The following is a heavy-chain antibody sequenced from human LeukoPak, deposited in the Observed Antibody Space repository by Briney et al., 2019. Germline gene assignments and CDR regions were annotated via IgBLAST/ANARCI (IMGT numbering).Heavy chain of an antibody. D-gene: IGHD1-1*01. CDR2: IYDNGNA. CDR3: ATGETGSTLGGY. Sequence: SETLSLTCTVSGGPLSAYYWTWIRQPPGKGLEWIAYIYDNGNANYNPSLKSRVTISVDTPKNQFSLKLTSVTAADTAVYYCATGETGSTLGGYWGQGTLVTVSS. V-gene: IGHV4-59*01. CDR1: GGPLSAYY. J-gene: IGHJ4*02.